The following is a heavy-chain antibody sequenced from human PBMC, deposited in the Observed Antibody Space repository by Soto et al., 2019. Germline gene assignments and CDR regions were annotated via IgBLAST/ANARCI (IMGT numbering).Heavy chain of an antibody. J-gene: IGHJ6*02. CDR3: ARTRAFTLGFYYDGMDV. CDR1: GCSFASYW. Sequence: GDSLKLSCQGSGCSFASYWSGWVLQMPGKDLEWMGIIYPGESDTRYSPSFQGQVTNSADKSLRTAYLQWTSLKASDTALYYCARTRAFTLGFYYDGMDVWGQGTTVTVSS. D-gene: IGHD2-2*03. V-gene: IGHV5-51*01. CDR2: IYPGESDT.